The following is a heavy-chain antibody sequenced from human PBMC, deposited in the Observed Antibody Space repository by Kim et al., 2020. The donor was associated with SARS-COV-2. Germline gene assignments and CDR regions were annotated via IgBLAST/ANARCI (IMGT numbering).Heavy chain of an antibody. J-gene: IGHJ4*02. Sequence: ADSGKGRFTISRDNPKNTLYLKMNSLRAEDTAVYYCARSQTRGYNYGDFDYWGQGTLVTVSS. V-gene: IGHV3-30*07. CDR3: ARSQTRGYNYGDFDY. D-gene: IGHD5-18*01.